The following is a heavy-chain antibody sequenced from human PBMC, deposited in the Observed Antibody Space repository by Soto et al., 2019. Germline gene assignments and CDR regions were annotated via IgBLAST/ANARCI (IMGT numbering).Heavy chain of an antibody. CDR1: GGSFSGYY. J-gene: IGHJ6*02. V-gene: IGHV4-34*01. CDR3: ARGTIFSWDYYYGMDV. Sequence: SETLSLTCAVYGGSFSGYYWSWIRQPPGKGLEWIGEINHSGSTNYNPSLKSRVTISVDTSKNQFSLKLSSVTAADTAVYYCARGTIFSWDYYYGMDVWGQGTTVTVSS. D-gene: IGHD3-3*01. CDR2: INHSGST.